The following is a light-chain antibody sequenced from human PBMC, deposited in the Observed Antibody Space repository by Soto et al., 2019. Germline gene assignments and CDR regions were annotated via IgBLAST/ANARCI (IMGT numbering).Light chain of an antibody. CDR3: QQYNTYSSLT. V-gene: IGKV1-5*01. CDR2: DAS. CDR1: QNINNW. J-gene: IGKJ4*01. Sequence: DIQMTQSPSTLSASVGARVTITCRASQNINNWLAWYQQKPGKAPRLLISDASSLESGVPSRFSGSGSGTEFTLTISSLQPDDFATYYCQQYNTYSSLTFGGGTKVDIK.